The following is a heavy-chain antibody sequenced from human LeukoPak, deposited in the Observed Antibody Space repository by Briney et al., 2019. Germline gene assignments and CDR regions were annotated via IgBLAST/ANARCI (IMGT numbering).Heavy chain of an antibody. CDR3: ATGSPPTIFGVTYYYYYYMDV. V-gene: IGHV1-24*01. CDR1: GYTLTELS. Sequence: GASVKVSCKVSGYTLTELSMHWVRQAPGKGLEWMGGFDTEDGETIYAQKFQGRVTMTEDTSTDTAYMELSSLRSEDTAVYYCATGSPPTIFGVTYYYYYYMDVWGKGTTVTVSS. CDR2: FDTEDGET. J-gene: IGHJ6*03. D-gene: IGHD3-3*01.